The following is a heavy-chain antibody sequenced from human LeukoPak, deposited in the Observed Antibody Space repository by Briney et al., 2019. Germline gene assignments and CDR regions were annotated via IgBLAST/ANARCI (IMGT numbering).Heavy chain of an antibody. V-gene: IGHV3-48*04. Sequence: GGSLRLSCAASGFTFSSYSMNWVRQAPGKGLEWVSYISSGGSTIYYADSVKGRFTISRDNAKNSLYLQMNSLRAEDTAVYYCARLGRYCSSTSCYTHFDYWGQGTLVTVSS. J-gene: IGHJ4*02. D-gene: IGHD2-2*02. CDR1: GFTFSSYS. CDR2: ISSGGSTI. CDR3: ARLGRYCSSTSCYTHFDY.